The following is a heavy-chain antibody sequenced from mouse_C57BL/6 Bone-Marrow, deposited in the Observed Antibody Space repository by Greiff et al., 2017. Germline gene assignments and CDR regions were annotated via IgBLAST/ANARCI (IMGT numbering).Heavy chain of an antibody. D-gene: IGHD1-1*01. CDR2: IDPSDSYT. CDR3: ASTTVVATDYFDY. V-gene: IGHV1-50*01. Sequence: QVQLQQPGAELVKPGASVKLSCKASGYTFTSYWMQWVKQRPGQGLEWIGEIDPSDSYTNYNQKFKGKATLTVDTSSSTAYLQLSSLTSEDSAVYCGASTTVVATDYFDYWVEGTTRTVSS. J-gene: IGHJ2*01. CDR1: GYTFTSYW.